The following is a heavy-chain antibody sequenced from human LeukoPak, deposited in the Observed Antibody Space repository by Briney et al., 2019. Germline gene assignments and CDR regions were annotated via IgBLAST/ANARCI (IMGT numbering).Heavy chain of an antibody. Sequence: PSETLSLTCTVSGGSVSSGSYYWSWIRQPPGKGLEWIGYIYYSGSTNYNPSLKSRVTVLVDTSKNQFSLKLSSVTAADTAVYYCAREVVVAAPAGAFDIWGQGTMVTVSS. V-gene: IGHV4-61*01. D-gene: IGHD2-15*01. CDR1: GGSVSSGSYY. CDR2: IYYSGST. CDR3: AREVVVAAPAGAFDI. J-gene: IGHJ3*02.